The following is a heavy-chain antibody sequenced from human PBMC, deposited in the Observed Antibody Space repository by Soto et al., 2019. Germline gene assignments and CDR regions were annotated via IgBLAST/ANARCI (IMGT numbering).Heavy chain of an antibody. Sequence: QVQLVESGGGVVQPGRSLRLSCAASGFSFTSYDIYWVRQAPGKGLEWVAVTSYDGSTKYYADSVKGRFTISRDNSKDTLYLEMTSLRPEDTAVYYCARNHGSALDYWGQGTPVTVAS. CDR3: ARNHGSALDY. CDR1: GFSFTSYD. D-gene: IGHD5-12*01. J-gene: IGHJ4*02. CDR2: TSYDGSTK. V-gene: IGHV3-30-3*01.